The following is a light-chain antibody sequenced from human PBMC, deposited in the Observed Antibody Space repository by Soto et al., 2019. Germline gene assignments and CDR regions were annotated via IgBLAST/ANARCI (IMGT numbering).Light chain of an antibody. J-gene: IGKJ5*01. CDR1: QSVSSN. CDR2: DAS. CDR3: QQYPKFPIT. V-gene: IGKV3-15*01. Sequence: EIVMTQSPATLSVSPVESATLSCRASQSVSSNLAWHQQKPGQAPRILMYDASTRATGISARFSGSGSGTEFTLTLSSLQSEDFAVYYCQQYPKFPITFGQGKRLEI.